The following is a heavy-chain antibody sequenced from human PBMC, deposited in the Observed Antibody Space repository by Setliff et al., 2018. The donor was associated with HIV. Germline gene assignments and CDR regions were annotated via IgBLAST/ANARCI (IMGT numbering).Heavy chain of an antibody. J-gene: IGHJ3*02. CDR1: GGSISTYY. V-gene: IGHV4-59*08. Sequence: SETLSLTCNVSGGSISTYYWSWIRQPPGKGLEWLGYVSYSGSTNFNPSLESRLAMSVDMSKNHFSLKLRSVTAADTAVCYCARHGHFYDSSSSDAFDIWGHGTMVTVSS. D-gene: IGHD3-22*01. CDR2: VSYSGST. CDR3: ARHGHFYDSSSSDAFDI.